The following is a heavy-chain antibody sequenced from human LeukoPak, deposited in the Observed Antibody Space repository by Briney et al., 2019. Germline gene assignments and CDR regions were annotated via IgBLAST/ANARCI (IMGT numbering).Heavy chain of an antibody. Sequence: SETLSLTCTVSGGSISTYYWSWIRQPPGKGLEWIGYIYYSGSTNYNPSPKSRVTISVDTSKNQFSLNLSSLTAADTAVYYCAAQLNGILDYWGQGTLVTVSS. CDR3: AAQLNGILDY. V-gene: IGHV4-59*03. CDR2: IYYSGST. J-gene: IGHJ4*02. D-gene: IGHD1-1*01. CDR1: GGSISTYY.